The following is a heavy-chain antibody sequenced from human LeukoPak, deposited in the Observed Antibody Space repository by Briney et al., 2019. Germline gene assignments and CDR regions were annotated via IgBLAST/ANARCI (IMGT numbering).Heavy chain of an antibody. J-gene: IGHJ6*03. CDR3: ARGLQYQLLKALGYYYMDA. CDR2: IIPISGTA. V-gene: IGHV1-69*05. D-gene: IGHD2-2*01. CDR1: GGTFSSHA. Sequence: ASVKVSCKASGGTFSSHAIAWVRQAPGQGPEWMGGIIPISGTANYAQKFQGRVTITTDEFTSTAYMELSSLTSDDTAVYYCARGLQYQLLKALGYYYMDAWGEGTTVTVSS.